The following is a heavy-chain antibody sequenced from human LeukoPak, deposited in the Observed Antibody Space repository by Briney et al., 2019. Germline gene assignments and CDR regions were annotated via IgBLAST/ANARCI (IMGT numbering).Heavy chain of an antibody. V-gene: IGHV3-21*01. CDR3: ASEYYYDSSGYYYVSSYFDY. D-gene: IGHD3-22*01. CDR1: GFTFSSYS. J-gene: IGHJ4*02. CDR2: ISSSSSYI. Sequence: GGSLRLSCAASGFTFSSYSMNWVRQAPGKGLEWVSSISSSSSYIYYADSVKGRFTISRDNAKNSLYLQMSSLRAEDTAVYYCASEYYYDSSGYYYVSSYFDYWGQGTLVTVSS.